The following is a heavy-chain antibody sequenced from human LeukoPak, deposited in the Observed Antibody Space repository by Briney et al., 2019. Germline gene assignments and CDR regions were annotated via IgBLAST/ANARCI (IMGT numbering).Heavy chain of an antibody. D-gene: IGHD3-10*01. Sequence: SETLSLTCTVCGDSINDYYWNWIRKPPGKGLEWIGYIYYSGSTDYNPSLKSRVTMSVDTSKNQFSLKLNSVTAADTAIYYCARGGARGSSAFDIWGQGTMVTVSA. CDR3: ARGGARGSSAFDI. CDR2: IYYSGST. CDR1: GDSINDYY. V-gene: IGHV4-59*01. J-gene: IGHJ3*02.